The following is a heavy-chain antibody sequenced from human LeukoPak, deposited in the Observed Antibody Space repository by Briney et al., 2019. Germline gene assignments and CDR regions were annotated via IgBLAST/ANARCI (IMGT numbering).Heavy chain of an antibody. Sequence: GGSLRLSCAASGFTFSSYAMSWVRQAPGKGLEWVSVISGSGGSTYYADSVKGRFTISRDNSKNTLYLQMNSLRAEDTAVYYCATASPGGRSLPYYFDYWGQGTLVTVSS. CDR2: ISGSGGST. CDR1: GFTFSSYA. CDR3: ATASPGGRSLPYYFDY. J-gene: IGHJ4*02. V-gene: IGHV3-23*01. D-gene: IGHD1-14*01.